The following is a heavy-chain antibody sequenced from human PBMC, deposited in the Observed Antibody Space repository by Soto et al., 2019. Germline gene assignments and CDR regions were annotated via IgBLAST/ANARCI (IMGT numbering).Heavy chain of an antibody. CDR3: ARYNYDIHPGDFDY. V-gene: IGHV4-39*01. CDR2: IYYSGST. Sequence: SETLSLTCTVSGGSISSSSYYWGWIRQPPGKGLEWIGSIYYSGSTYYNPSLKSRVTISVDTSKNQFSLKLSSVTAADTAVYYCARYNYDIHPGDFDYWGQGTLVTVSS. J-gene: IGHJ4*02. D-gene: IGHD3-9*01. CDR1: GGSISSSSYY.